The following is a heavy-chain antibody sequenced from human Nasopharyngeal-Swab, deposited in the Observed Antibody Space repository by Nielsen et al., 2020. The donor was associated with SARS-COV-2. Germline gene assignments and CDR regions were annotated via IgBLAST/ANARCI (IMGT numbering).Heavy chain of an antibody. CDR1: GFTFNSHW. Sequence: GSLRLSCAASGFTFNSHWMTWVRQAPGKGLEWVAHIKEDGSAIFYVDSVRGRFTISRDNAKNSLYLQMNFLRAEDTAVYYCARVSTGTLDYWGQGSLVTVSS. V-gene: IGHV3-7*01. CDR3: ARVSTGTLDY. CDR2: IKEDGSAI. D-gene: IGHD1-1*01. J-gene: IGHJ4*02.